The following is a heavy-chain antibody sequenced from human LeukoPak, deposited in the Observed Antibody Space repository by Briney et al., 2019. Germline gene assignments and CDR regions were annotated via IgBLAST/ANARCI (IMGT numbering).Heavy chain of an antibody. J-gene: IGHJ2*01. CDR2: IDRDSSVI. V-gene: IGHV3-48*01. D-gene: IGHD6-13*01. CDR1: GLTFSRSS. Sequence: GGSLRLSCAASGLTFSRSSMNWVRQAPGKGLEWLSFIDRDSSVIYYADSVRGRFTISRDNARNSLFLQMNSLRAEDTAVYYCTRPSIATTGPYWYFDLWGRGTLVTVSS. CDR3: TRPSIATTGPYWYFDL.